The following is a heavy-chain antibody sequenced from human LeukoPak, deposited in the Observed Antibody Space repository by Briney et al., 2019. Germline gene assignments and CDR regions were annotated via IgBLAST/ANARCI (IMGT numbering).Heavy chain of an antibody. D-gene: IGHD6-13*01. CDR2: INPNSGGT. Sequence: ASVKVSCKASGYTFTGYYMHWVRQAPGQGLEWMGWINPNSGGTNYAQKFQGRVTMTRDTSISTAYMELSSLRSGDTAVYYCARVQRRSSWYHFFSSLRDAFDIWGQGTMVTVSS. V-gene: IGHV1-2*02. CDR1: GYTFTGYY. J-gene: IGHJ3*02. CDR3: ARVQRRSSWYHFFSSLRDAFDI.